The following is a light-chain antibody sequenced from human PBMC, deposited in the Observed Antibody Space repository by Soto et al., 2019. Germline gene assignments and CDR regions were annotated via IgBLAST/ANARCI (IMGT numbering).Light chain of an antibody. CDR3: LQTYSTPQT. CDR1: QSITTY. Sequence: DIQMTQSPSSLSASVGDRVTISCRASQSITTYLHWYQHIPGRAPRLLISAASTLESGVPQRFSGSGSGTAFTLSISSLQPEDFATYYCLQTYSTPQTFGQGTKVEIK. V-gene: IGKV1-39*01. CDR2: AAS. J-gene: IGKJ1*01.